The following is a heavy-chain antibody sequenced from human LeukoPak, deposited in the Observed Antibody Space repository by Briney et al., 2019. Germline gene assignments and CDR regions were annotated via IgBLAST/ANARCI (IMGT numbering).Heavy chain of an antibody. Sequence: GGSLRLSCAVSGFTVSSQYISWVGQAPGKGLEWVSIIYSDGTTYYTDSVTGRFTISRDNFKNTVYLQMTSLRTEDTAMYYCARATTITTIYDYWGQGALVTVSS. CDR2: IYSDGTT. V-gene: IGHV3-66*01. CDR1: GFTVSSQY. D-gene: IGHD1-1*01. J-gene: IGHJ4*02. CDR3: ARATTITTIYDY.